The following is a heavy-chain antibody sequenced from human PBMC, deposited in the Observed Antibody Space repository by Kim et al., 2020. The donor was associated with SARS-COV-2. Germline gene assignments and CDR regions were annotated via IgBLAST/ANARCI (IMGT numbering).Heavy chain of an antibody. V-gene: IGHV3-74*01. D-gene: IGHD2-15*01. CDR2: VKNDGNSI. J-gene: IGHJ4*02. CDR3: AGGSGGYPEY. Sequence: GGSLRLSFAASGFTFSSFWMHWVRQAPGKGLEWVSRVKNDGNSISYADSVKGRFTISRDNAKNALYLQMNSLRAEDTAVYHCAGGSGGYPEYWGQGTLVT. CDR1: GFTFSSFW.